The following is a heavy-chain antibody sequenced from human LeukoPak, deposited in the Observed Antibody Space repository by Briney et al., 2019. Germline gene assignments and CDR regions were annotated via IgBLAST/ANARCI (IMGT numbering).Heavy chain of an antibody. Sequence: AAVRVSCKASGGTFSSYAISWVRQAPGQGLEWMGRIIPILGIANYAQKFQGRVTITADKSASTAYMALSSLRSEDTAVYYCARLRDPYGSGSYSDNWFDPWGQGTLVTVSS. V-gene: IGHV1-69*04. CDR2: IIPILGIA. J-gene: IGHJ5*02. CDR1: GGTFSSYA. D-gene: IGHD3-10*01. CDR3: ARLRDPYGSGSYSDNWFDP.